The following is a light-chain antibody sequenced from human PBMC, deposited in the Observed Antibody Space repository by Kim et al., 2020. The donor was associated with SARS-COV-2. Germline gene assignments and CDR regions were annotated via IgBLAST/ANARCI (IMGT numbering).Light chain of an antibody. V-gene: IGKV3-15*01. CDR1: QSVSTN. Sequence: EVVMKQSPATLSASPGERATLSCRASQSVSTNLAWYQQKPGQAPRLLIYGASMRATDIPARFSGSGSGTEFTLTISSLQSEDFAVYYCQQYNNWPPYTFGQGTKLEIK. CDR2: GAS. CDR3: QQYNNWPPYT. J-gene: IGKJ2*01.